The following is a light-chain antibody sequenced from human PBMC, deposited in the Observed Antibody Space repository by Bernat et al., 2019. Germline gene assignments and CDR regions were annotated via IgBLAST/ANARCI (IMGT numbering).Light chain of an antibody. CDR3: QTYDISLSGYV. Sequence: QSVLTQPPSVSGAPGQRVTISCTGSSSNIGAGYDVHWYQQLPGTAPKLLIYGNSIRPSGVPDRFSGSTYVTSASLAITGLQAENEADYYCQTYDISLSGYVFGTGTKVTVL. CDR1: SSNIGAGYD. J-gene: IGLJ1*01. V-gene: IGLV1-40*01. CDR2: GNS.